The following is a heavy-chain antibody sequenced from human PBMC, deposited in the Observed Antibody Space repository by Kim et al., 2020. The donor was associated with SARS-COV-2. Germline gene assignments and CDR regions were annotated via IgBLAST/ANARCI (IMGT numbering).Heavy chain of an antibody. V-gene: IGHV3-23*01. J-gene: IGHJ3*02. CDR3: AKEVSSGFDI. D-gene: IGHD3-3*01. CDR2: ITDNSART. CDR1: GFTFRSYA. Sequence: GGSLRLSCEASGFTFRSYAMNWVRQAPGKGLEWVSTITDNSARTNYADSVRGRSTISRDNSKDTLYLQMNSLRAEDTAVYYCAKEVSSGFDIWGQWTLV.